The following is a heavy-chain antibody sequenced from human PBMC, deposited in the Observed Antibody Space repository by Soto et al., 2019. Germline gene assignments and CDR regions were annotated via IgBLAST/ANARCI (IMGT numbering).Heavy chain of an antibody. CDR1: GDSISSGAYY. J-gene: IGHJ5*02. Sequence: SETLSLTCTVSGDSISSGAYYWSWIRQPPGKGLEWIGCIYYSGNTYYNTSLKRRFSISVDTSKNQFSLQLSSVTVADTAVYYCVRDREYFSGGSCYNWFDPWGQGALVTVSS. CDR2: IYYSGNT. D-gene: IGHD2-15*01. V-gene: IGHV4-30-4*01. CDR3: VRDREYFSGGSCYNWFDP.